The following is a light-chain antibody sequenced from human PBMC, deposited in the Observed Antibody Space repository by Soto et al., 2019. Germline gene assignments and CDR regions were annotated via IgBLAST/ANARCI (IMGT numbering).Light chain of an antibody. J-gene: IGKJ2*01. Sequence: DIQMTQSPSTLSASVGDRVTISCRASQSISNWLAWYQQKPGKAPKLLIYKASSLESGVPSRFSGSGSGTEFTLTISSLQPDDFATYYCQEYKTYSYTFGHGTKVDIK. CDR1: QSISNW. CDR2: KAS. V-gene: IGKV1-5*03. CDR3: QEYKTYSYT.